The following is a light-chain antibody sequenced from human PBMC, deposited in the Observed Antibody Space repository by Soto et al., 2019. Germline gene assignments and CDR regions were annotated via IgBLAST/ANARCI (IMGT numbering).Light chain of an antibody. V-gene: IGLV2-23*01. CDR1: HSDVGSSNF. CDR2: ADS. Sequence: QSALTQPASVSGSPGQSITISCTGTHSDVGSSNFVSWFLQHPGKAPKLIIFADSKRPSGVSDRVSGSRSGNAASLTISGLQAEDEADYYCCSSVGSSTYVFGTGTKVTVL. J-gene: IGLJ1*01. CDR3: CSSVGSSTYV.